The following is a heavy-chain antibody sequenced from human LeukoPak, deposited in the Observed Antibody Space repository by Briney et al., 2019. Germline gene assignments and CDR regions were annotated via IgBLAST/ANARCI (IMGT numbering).Heavy chain of an antibody. CDR2: IKQHGSEK. Sequence: AGGSLRLSCAASGFTFSSYWMNWVRQAPGKGLEWVANIKQHGSEKNYVDSVKGRFTIFRDNAKNSLYLQMNSLRAEDTAVYYCAKDIFGAVPEGAFDIWGQGTMVTVSS. CDR1: GFTFSSYW. D-gene: IGHD3-10*02. V-gene: IGHV3-7*01. CDR3: AKDIFGAVPEGAFDI. J-gene: IGHJ3*02.